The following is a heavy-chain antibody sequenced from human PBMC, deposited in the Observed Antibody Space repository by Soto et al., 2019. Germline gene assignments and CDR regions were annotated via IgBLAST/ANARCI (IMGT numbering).Heavy chain of an antibody. CDR2: ISYDGSNK. V-gene: IGHV3-30-3*01. D-gene: IGHD3-22*01. J-gene: IGHJ4*02. CDR1: GFTFISYA. CDR3: ARSGRSGYQDSFDY. Sequence: GGSLRLSCAASGFTFISYAMHWVRQAPGKGLEWVAVISYDGSNKYYADSVKGRFTISRDNSKNTLYLQMNSLRAEDTAVYYCARSGRSGYQDSFDYWGQGTLVTVSS.